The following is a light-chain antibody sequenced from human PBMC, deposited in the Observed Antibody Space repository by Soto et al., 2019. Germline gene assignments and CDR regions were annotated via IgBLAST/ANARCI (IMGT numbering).Light chain of an antibody. Sequence: EIVMTQSPATLSVSPGERATLSCRAGQSVSSNLAWYQQKPGQAPRLLIYGASTRATGIPARFSGSGSGTEFTLTISSLQSEDFAVYYCQQYNNWPPNKTFGQGTKV. CDR3: QQYNNWPPNKT. CDR1: QSVSSN. CDR2: GAS. V-gene: IGKV3-15*01. J-gene: IGKJ1*01.